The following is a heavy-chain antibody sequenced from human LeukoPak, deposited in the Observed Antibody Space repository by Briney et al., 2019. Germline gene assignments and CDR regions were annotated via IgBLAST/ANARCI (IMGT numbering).Heavy chain of an antibody. J-gene: IGHJ6*02. Sequence: GGALRLSCAASGFTFSGNRMHWVRQAPGKGLGWVSRLYSDESITNYADYVKGRFTNSSDNDKNMLYLQMNSLTAEDTAVYYCARVAGYSGYFYGMVVWGQGTTVTVSS. CDR3: ARVAGYSGYFYGMVV. D-gene: IGHD5-12*01. CDR2: LYSDESIT. CDR1: GFTFSGNR. V-gene: IGHV3-74*01.